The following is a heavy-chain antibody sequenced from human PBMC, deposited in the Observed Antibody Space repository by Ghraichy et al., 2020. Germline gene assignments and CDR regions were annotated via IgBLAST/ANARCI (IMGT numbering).Heavy chain of an antibody. CDR1: GFTIRSYS. CDR2: ISYRGGET. CDR3: AIVYKTDLDY. V-gene: IGHV3-23*01. Sequence: GGSLRLSCAGSGFTIRSYSMSWVRQAPGKGLEWVSAISYRGGETFYADSVKGRFTISRDTSKNTLSLQMDSLRAEDTAVYFCAIVYKTDLDYWGQGTPVTVSS. J-gene: IGHJ4*02. D-gene: IGHD1-1*01.